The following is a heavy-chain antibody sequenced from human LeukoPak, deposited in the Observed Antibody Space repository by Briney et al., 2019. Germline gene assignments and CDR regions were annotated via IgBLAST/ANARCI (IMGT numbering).Heavy chain of an antibody. CDR1: GYTSTSYD. Sequence: ASVKVSCKASGYTSTSYDINWVRQASGQRLEWMGWMNPNSGNTGYAQKFQGRVTMTRNTSISTAYMELSSLRSEDTAVYYCARGYYDFLTGYYSTAAFDIWGQGTMVTVSS. CDR2: MNPNSGNT. V-gene: IGHV1-8*01. J-gene: IGHJ3*02. CDR3: ARGYYDFLTGYYSTAAFDI. D-gene: IGHD3-9*01.